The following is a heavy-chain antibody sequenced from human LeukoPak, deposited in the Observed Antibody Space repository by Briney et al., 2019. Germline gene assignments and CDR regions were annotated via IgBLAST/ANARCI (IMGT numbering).Heavy chain of an antibody. J-gene: IGHJ3*02. Sequence: PGGSLRPSCAASEFSVGSNYMTWVRQAPGKGLEWVSLIYSGGSTYYADSVKGRFTISRDNSKNTLYLQMNSLRAEDTAVYYCARIPITMVRGVTDAFDIWGQGTMVTVSS. D-gene: IGHD3-10*01. CDR3: ARIPITMVRGVTDAFDI. V-gene: IGHV3-66*01. CDR1: EFSVGSNY. CDR2: IYSGGST.